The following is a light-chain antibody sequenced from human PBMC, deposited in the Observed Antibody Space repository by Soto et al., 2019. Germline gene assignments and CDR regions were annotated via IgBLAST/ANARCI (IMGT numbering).Light chain of an antibody. V-gene: IGKV3-20*01. J-gene: IGKJ2*01. CDR2: AAS. CDR1: QSVSSSY. CDR3: QMYGSSPPRYT. Sequence: ESVLTQSPGTLSLSPGERAALSCRASQSVSSSYLAWYQQKSGQAPRLLIYAASTRATGIPDRFSGSGSETDFTLTISRLEPEDFAVYFCQMYGSSPPRYTFGQGTKLEIK.